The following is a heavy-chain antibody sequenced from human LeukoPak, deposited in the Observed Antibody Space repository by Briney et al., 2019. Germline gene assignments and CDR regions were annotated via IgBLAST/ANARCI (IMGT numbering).Heavy chain of an antibody. D-gene: IGHD5-18*01. CDR2: IYYSGST. CDR1: GGSISSYY. Sequence: SETLSLTCTVSGGSISSYYWGWIRQPPGKGLEWIGSIYYSGSTYYNPSLKSRVTISVDTSKNQFSLKLSSVTAADTAVYYCARDTGDGGYSYDLTYYYYYGMDVWGQGTTVTVSS. CDR3: ARDTGDGGYSYDLTYYYYYGMDV. J-gene: IGHJ6*02. V-gene: IGHV4-39*07.